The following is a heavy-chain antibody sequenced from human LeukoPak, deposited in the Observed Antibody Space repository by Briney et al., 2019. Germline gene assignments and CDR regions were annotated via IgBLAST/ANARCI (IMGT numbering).Heavy chain of an antibody. CDR3: ARPGLGPTGAFDI. V-gene: IGHV3-33*01. Sequence: GGSLRLSCAATGLSLSGYAMHWVRQAPGKGLEWVAVIWSDGSEIYYADSVKGRFTISRDNSQNTLFLQINSLRAEDTAVYYCARPGLGPTGAFDIWGQGTMVTVSS. CDR2: IWSDGSEI. J-gene: IGHJ3*02. D-gene: IGHD1-26*01. CDR1: GLSLSGYA.